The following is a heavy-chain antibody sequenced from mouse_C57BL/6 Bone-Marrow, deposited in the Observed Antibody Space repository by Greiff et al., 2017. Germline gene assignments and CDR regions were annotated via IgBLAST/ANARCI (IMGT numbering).Heavy chain of an antibody. CDR3: ARGGSYYYAMDY. J-gene: IGHJ4*01. D-gene: IGHD1-1*02. CDR1: GYTFTSYW. CDR2: IHPNSGST. Sequence: VQLQQPGAELVKPGASVKLSCKASGYTFTSYWMHWVKQRPGQGLEWIGMIHPNSGSTNYNEKFKSKATLTVEKSSSTAYMQLSSLTSEDSAVYYCARGGSYYYAMDYWGQGTSVTVSS. V-gene: IGHV1-64*01.